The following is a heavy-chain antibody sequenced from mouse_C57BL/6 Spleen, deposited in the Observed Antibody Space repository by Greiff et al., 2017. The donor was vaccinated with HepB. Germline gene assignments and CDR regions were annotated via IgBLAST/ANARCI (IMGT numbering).Heavy chain of an antibody. V-gene: IGHV3-6*01. CDR3: ALYYGRGLDAMDY. D-gene: IGHD1-1*01. CDR1: GYSITSGYY. J-gene: IGHJ4*01. Sequence: VQLKESGPGLVKPSQSLSLTCSVTGYSITSGYYWNWIRQFPGNKLEWMGYISYDGNNNYNPSLKNRISITRDTSQNQFFLKLNSVTTEDTATYYCALYYGRGLDAMDYWGQGTSVTVSS. CDR2: ISYDGNN.